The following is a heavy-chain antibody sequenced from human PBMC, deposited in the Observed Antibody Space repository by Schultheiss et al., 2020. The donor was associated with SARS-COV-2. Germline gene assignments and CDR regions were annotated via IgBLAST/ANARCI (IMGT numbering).Heavy chain of an antibody. V-gene: IGHV3-15*07. J-gene: IGHJ3*02. CDR2: IKSKTDGGTT. CDR3: TTADLYYDILTGYSSDAFDI. D-gene: IGHD3-9*01. CDR1: GFTFSSYA. Sequence: GGSLRLSCAASGFTFSSYAMNWVRQAPGKGLEWVGRIKSKTDGGTTDYGAPVKGRFTISRDDSKNTLYLQMNSLKTEDTAVYYCTTADLYYDILTGYSSDAFDIWGQGTMVTVSS.